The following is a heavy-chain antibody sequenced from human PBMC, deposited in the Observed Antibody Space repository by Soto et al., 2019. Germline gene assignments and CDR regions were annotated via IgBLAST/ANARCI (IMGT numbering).Heavy chain of an antibody. D-gene: IGHD6-13*01. CDR2: TYYRSKGYN. Sequence: QVQLQQSGPGLVKPSQTLSPTCAISGDSVSSNDAPWNWIRQSPSRGLEGLGRTYYRSKGYNDYEVSVKSRIPINPDTTKNPFSLQLNSVAPEVKAVYSGARLVGNSRLDCWGQGNLVTVSS. J-gene: IGHJ4*02. CDR1: GDSVSSNDAP. V-gene: IGHV6-1*01. CDR3: ARLVGNSRLDC.